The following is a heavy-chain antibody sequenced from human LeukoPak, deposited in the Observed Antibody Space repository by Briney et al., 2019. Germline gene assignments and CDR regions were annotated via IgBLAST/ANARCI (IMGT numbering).Heavy chain of an antibody. CDR2: ISGSGGST. CDR3: AKADPSSGYWDDAFDI. V-gene: IGHV3-23*01. J-gene: IGHJ3*02. Sequence: GGSLRLSCAASGSTFSSYAMSWVRQAPGKGLEWVSAISGSGGSTYYADSVKGRFTISRDNSKNTLYLQMNSLRAEDTAVYYCAKADPSSGYWDDAFDIWGQGTMVTVSS. D-gene: IGHD3-22*01. CDR1: GSTFSSYA.